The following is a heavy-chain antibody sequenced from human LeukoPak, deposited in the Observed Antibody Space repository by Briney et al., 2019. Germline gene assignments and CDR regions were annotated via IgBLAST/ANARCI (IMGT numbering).Heavy chain of an antibody. CDR3: ARGYYDSRGYSNTFDI. CDR2: INYSGNT. V-gene: IGHV4-59*02. CDR1: GASVSSSY. Sequence: SETLSLTCAVSGASVSSSYWSWIRQPPGKGLEWIGYINYSGNTKYNPSLESRVTISVDASNNQFSLRLSSVTAADTAFYYCARGYYDSRGYSNTFDIWGQGTLVTVSS. J-gene: IGHJ3*02. D-gene: IGHD3-22*01.